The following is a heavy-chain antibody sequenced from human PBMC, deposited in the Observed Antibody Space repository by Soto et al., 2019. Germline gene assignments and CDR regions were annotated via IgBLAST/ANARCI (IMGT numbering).Heavy chain of an antibody. CDR1: GYSFSSYD. CDR2: MNPKSGQT. J-gene: IGHJ5*02. D-gene: IGHD2-2*01. V-gene: IGHV1-8*01. Sequence: QVQLVQSGAEVKKPGASVKVSCKASGYSFSSYDINWVRQAPGQGLELMGWMNPKSGQTGYAPRFQGRVTMTGNTSISTAYMELSILRSEDTAMYYCARDIGPALDWFGPWGQGTLVTVSS. CDR3: ARDIGPALDWFGP.